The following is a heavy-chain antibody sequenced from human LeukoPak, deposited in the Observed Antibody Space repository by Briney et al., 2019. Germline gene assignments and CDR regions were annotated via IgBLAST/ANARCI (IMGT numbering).Heavy chain of an antibody. CDR3: ARKNSGYDYYYYYYYMDV. CDR1: GYTFTSYG. V-gene: IGHV1-18*01. Sequence: ASVKVSCKASGYTFTSYGISWVRQAPGQGLEWMGWISAYNGNTNYAQKLQGRVTMTTDTSTSTAYMELRSLRSDDTAVYYCARKNSGYDYYYYYYYMDVWGKGTTVTVSS. J-gene: IGHJ6*03. D-gene: IGHD5-12*01. CDR2: ISAYNGNT.